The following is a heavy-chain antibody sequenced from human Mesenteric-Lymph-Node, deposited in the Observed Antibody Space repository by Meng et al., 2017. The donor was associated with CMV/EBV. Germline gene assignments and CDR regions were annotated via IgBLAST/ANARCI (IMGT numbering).Heavy chain of an antibody. V-gene: IGHV3-49*04. CDR3: TRDPEWELADY. J-gene: IGHJ4*02. CDR1: GFTFGDYG. D-gene: IGHD1-26*01. Sequence: GGSLRLSCISSGFTFGDYGMSWVRQAPGKGLEWVGFIRSKAYGGTTEYAASVKGRFTISRDDSKSIAYLQMNSLKIEDTAAYYCTRDPEWELADYWGQGTLVTVSS. CDR2: IRSKAYGGTT.